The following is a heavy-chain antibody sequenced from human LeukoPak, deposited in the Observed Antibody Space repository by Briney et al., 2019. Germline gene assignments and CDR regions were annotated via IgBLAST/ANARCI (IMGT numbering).Heavy chain of an antibody. V-gene: IGHV3-48*03. J-gene: IGHJ5*01. CDR1: GFTFSTYE. D-gene: IGHD6-13*01. Sequence: GSLRLSCAASGFTFSTYEMNWVRQAPGKGLEWTSFISNTGKTIYYADSVKGRLTISRDNAQNSLFLQLNSLRAEDTAVYYCARGLYSNSGGWFDSWGQGTLVTVSS. CDR3: ARGLYSNSGGWFDS. CDR2: ISNTGKTI.